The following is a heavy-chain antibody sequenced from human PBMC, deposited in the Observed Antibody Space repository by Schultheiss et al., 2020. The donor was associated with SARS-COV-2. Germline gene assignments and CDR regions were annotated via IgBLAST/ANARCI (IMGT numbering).Heavy chain of an antibody. D-gene: IGHD1-26*01. CDR2: IWYDGSNK. V-gene: IGHV3-33*01. Sequence: GGSLRLSCAASGFTFSSYGMHWVRQAPGKGLEWVAVIWYDGSNKYYADSVKGRFTISRDNAKNSLYLQMNSLRAEDTALYYCARAGEWELHFDYWGQGTLVTVSS. J-gene: IGHJ4*02. CDR3: ARAGEWELHFDY. CDR1: GFTFSSYG.